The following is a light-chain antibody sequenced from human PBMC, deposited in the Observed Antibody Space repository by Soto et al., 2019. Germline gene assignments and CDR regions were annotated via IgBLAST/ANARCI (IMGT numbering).Light chain of an antibody. CDR3: QTWVTDVYL. J-gene: IGLJ1*01. CDR1: SDHSTYA. V-gene: IGLV4-69*01. CDR2: INSDGTY. Sequence: QLVLTQSPSASASLGASIKLTCTLSSDHSTYAVAWQQQQPGKGPRFLMKINSDGTYFKGDEIPDRFSGSSSGAERHLIISSLQSEDEADYYCQTWVTDVYLFATGTKLTVL.